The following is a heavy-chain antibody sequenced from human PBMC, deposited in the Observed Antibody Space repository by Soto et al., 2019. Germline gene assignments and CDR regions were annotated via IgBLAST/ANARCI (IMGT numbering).Heavy chain of an antibody. V-gene: IGHV4-39*01. Sequence: QLQLQESGPGLVKPSETLSLTCTVSGDSISSSSYYWGWIRQPPGKGLEWIGSIYYSGSTYYNPSLKSRVTISVDTSKNQFSLKLSSVTAADTAVYYCATNLGYCTNGVCYPNWFDPWGQGTLVTVSS. CDR2: IYYSGST. J-gene: IGHJ5*02. CDR1: GDSISSSSYY. CDR3: ATNLGYCTNGVCYPNWFDP. D-gene: IGHD2-8*01.